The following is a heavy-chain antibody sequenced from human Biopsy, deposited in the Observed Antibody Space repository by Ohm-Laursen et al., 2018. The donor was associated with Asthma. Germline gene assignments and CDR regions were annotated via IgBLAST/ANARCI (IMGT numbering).Heavy chain of an antibody. CDR2: IKHDGTEK. D-gene: IGHD3-3*02. Sequence: FLRLSCTAPGFTFGDYWMRWVRQVPGKGLEWVANIKHDGTEKNHVDSLKGRFTISRDNAKNSLYLQMNSLRAEDTAVYYCARTFHFWSPYHAEHYQLWGQGTLVTVPS. CDR3: ARTFHFWSPYHAEHYQL. V-gene: IGHV3-7*01. CDR1: GFTFGDYW. J-gene: IGHJ1*01.